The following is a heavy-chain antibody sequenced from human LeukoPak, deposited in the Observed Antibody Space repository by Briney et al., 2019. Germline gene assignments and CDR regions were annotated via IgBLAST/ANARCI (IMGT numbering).Heavy chain of an antibody. CDR1: GYSFTGYY. V-gene: IGHV1-2*02. Sequence: ASVKVSCKASGYSFTGYYIHWVRQAPGQGLEWMAWIDPDSGDTNFAQKFQGRVTMTRDTSISTVYMELSRLRSDDTAVFFCARGYYDSSDFEYFQHWGQGTLVTVSS. D-gene: IGHD3-22*01. CDR2: IDPDSGDT. J-gene: IGHJ1*01. CDR3: ARGYYDSSDFEYFQH.